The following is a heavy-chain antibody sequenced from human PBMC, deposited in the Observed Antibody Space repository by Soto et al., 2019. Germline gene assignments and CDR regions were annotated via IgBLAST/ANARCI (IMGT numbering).Heavy chain of an antibody. CDR1: GFTFSSYW. CDR2: INSDGSST. CDR3: ARPLGPGGIVVVPAANYYGMDV. D-gene: IGHD2-2*01. V-gene: IGHV3-74*01. J-gene: IGHJ6*02. Sequence: GGSLRLSCAASGFTFSSYWMHWVRQAPGKGLVWVSRINSDGSSTSYADSVKGRFTISRDNAKNTLYLQMNSLRAEDTAVYYCARPLGPGGIVVVPAANYYGMDVWGQGTTVTVSS.